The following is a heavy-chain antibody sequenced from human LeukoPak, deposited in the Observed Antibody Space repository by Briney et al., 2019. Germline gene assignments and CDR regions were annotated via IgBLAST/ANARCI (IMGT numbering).Heavy chain of an antibody. CDR2: ISAYNGNT. D-gene: IGHD3-22*01. CDR1: GYTFTTYG. V-gene: IGHV1-18*01. Sequence: GASVKVSCKASGYTFTTYGITWVRQAPGQGLEWMGWISAYNGNTNYAQKLQGRVTMTTDTSTSTAYMELRSLRSDDTAVYYRARQGSGYYPTPFDYWGQGTLVTVSS. CDR3: ARQGSGYYPTPFDY. J-gene: IGHJ4*02.